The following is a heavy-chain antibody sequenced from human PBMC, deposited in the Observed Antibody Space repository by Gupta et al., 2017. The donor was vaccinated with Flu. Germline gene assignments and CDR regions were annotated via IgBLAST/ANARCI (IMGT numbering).Heavy chain of an antibody. J-gene: IGHJ4*02. D-gene: IGHD6-6*01. CDR3: AKGGSSSSLSFDY. CDR1: GFPFSTYA. Sequence: VQLLESGGGLVQPGGSLRLSCAASGFPFSTYAMNWVRQAPGKGLEWVSFISGSGGSTYYTDSVKGRFSISRDNSKNTFVLQMSSLRAEDTAVYYCAKGGSSSSLSFDYWGQGTLVTVSS. V-gene: IGHV3-23*01. CDR2: ISGSGGST.